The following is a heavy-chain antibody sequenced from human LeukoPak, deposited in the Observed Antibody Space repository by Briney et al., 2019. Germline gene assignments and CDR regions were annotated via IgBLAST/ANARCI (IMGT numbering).Heavy chain of an antibody. V-gene: IGHV3-7*03. CDR2: VKHDGSET. D-gene: IGHD3-16*01. Sequence: GGSLRLSCAASGFIFSSTWMTWVRQAPGKGPEWVAYVKHDGSETNYVDSVKGRFTVSRDNVKNSLYLQMNSLRADDTAVYYCSATSGRTGGNSWGQGALVTVSS. CDR1: GFIFSSTW. J-gene: IGHJ4*02. CDR3: SATSGRTGGNS.